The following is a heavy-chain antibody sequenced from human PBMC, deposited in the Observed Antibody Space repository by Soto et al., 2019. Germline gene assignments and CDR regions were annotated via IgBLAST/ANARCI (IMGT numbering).Heavy chain of an antibody. CDR2: IKQDGSEK. CDR1: GFTFSSYW. V-gene: IGHV3-7*01. Sequence: EVQLVESGGDLVQPGGSLRLSCAASGFTFSSYWMSWVRQAPGKGLEWVANIKQDGSEKYYVDSVKGRFTISRDNAKNSLYLQMNSLRAEDTAVYYCASGVRVNPHYYYYGMDVWGQGTTVTVSS. D-gene: IGHD3-10*01. CDR3: ASGVRVNPHYYYYGMDV. J-gene: IGHJ6*02.